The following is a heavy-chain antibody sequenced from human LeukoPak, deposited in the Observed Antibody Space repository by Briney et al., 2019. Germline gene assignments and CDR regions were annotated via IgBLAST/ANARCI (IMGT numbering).Heavy chain of an antibody. J-gene: IGHJ4*02. CDR2: ISAPGDSI. Sequence: GGSLRLSCAASGFTFSKFAMSWVCQAPGKGLEGVSSISAPGDSIYYADSVKGRFTISRDNPKHTLFLLMNTPSAEETAVYYCARDVGKGSKDFEFHYWPRGVRVSVS. CDR1: GFTFSKFA. V-gene: IGHV3-23*01. D-gene: IGHD1-14*01. CDR3: ARDVGKGSKDFEFHY.